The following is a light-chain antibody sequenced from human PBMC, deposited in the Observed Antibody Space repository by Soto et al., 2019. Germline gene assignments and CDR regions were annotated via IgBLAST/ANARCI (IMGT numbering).Light chain of an antibody. V-gene: IGKV3-20*01. CDR3: QQYDNSPWT. Sequence: EIVLTQSPGTLSLSPGERATLSCRASQSASSSFLAWYQQKPGQAPRLLIYGASSRATGIPDRFSGSGSGTDFTLTISRLEPEDFAVYYCQQYDNSPWTFGQGTKVEIK. CDR2: GAS. J-gene: IGKJ1*01. CDR1: QSASSSF.